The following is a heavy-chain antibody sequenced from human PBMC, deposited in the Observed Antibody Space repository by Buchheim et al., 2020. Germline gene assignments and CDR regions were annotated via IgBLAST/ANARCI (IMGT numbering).Heavy chain of an antibody. CDR2: IYYSGST. D-gene: IGHD2-2*01. Sequence: QVQLQESGPGLVKPSQTLSLTCTVSGGSISSGDYYWSWIRQPPGKGLEWIGYIYYSGSTYYNPSLKSRVTISVDTSKNQFSLKLSSVTAADTAVYYCARGDIVVVPAAQPKYYYYGMDVWGQGTT. CDR3: ARGDIVVVPAAQPKYYYYGMDV. CDR1: GGSISSGDYY. J-gene: IGHJ6*02. V-gene: IGHV4-30-4*01.